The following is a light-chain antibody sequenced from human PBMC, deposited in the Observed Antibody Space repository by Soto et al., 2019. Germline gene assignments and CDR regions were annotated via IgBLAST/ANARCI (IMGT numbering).Light chain of an antibody. Sequence: EVVLTQYPATLSLPPGERATLSCRTSQSVGAQFAWYQQKPGQSPRLLIYGASNRASGISVRFSGSGSGTDFTLTIASLEPEDSAVYYCQQRNDWGSFGGGTRVEIK. J-gene: IGKJ4*01. CDR2: GAS. CDR1: QSVGAQ. CDR3: QQRNDWGS. V-gene: IGKV3-11*01.